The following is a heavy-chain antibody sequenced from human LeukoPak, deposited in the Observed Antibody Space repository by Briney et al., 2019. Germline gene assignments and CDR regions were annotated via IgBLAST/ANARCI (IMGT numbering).Heavy chain of an antibody. CDR2: ISGGGDIT. J-gene: IGHJ4*02. D-gene: IGHD2-21*02. V-gene: IGHV3-23*01. CDR3: VREDTPATANY. Sequence: GGSLRLSCAASGFNFANHATSWVRQTAGKGLEWVSAISGGGDITYYADSVKGRFTVSRDNSKDTLFLQMHSLRPGDTAVYYCVREDTPATANYWGQGTLVTISS. CDR1: GFNFANHA.